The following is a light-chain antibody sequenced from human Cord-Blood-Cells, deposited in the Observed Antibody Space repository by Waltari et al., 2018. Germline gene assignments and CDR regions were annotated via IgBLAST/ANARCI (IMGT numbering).Light chain of an antibody. CDR3: QQYNNCPQAT. V-gene: IGKV3-15*01. CDR2: GAS. J-gene: IGKJ3*01. CDR1: LSVSSN. Sequence: EIVMTQSPATLSLSPGERATLSCRSSLSVSSNLAWYQQNPGQDPRHLIYGASTRVTGSPARLSGSGSGTEFTLTISSLLSEDFAVYYCQQYNNCPQATFGPGTKVDIK.